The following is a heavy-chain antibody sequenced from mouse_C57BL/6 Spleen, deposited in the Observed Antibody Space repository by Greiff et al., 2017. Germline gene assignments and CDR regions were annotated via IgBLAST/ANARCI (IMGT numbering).Heavy chain of an antibody. Sequence: QLPLKESGAELVKPGASVKISCKASGYAFSSYWMNWVKQRPGKGLEWIGQIYPGDGDTNYNGKFKGKATLTADKSSSTAYMQLSSLTSEDSAVYFCARWKDYDVYAMDYWGQGTSVTGSS. CDR1: GYAFSSYW. J-gene: IGHJ4*01. CDR3: ARWKDYDVYAMDY. V-gene: IGHV1-80*01. CDR2: IYPGDGDT. D-gene: IGHD2-4*01.